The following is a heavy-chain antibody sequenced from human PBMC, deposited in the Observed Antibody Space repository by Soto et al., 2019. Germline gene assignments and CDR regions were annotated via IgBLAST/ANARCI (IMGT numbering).Heavy chain of an antibody. CDR1: GGSISSGGYY. J-gene: IGHJ3*02. CDR2: IYYSGST. Sequence: QVQLQESGPGLVKPSQTLSLTCTVSGGSISSGGYYWSWIRQHPGKGLEWIGYIYYSGSTYYNPSLKSRVTISVDTSKNQFSLKLSSVTAADTVVYYCARKFNYYDSNTDAFDIWGQGTMVTVSS. D-gene: IGHD3-22*01. V-gene: IGHV4-31*03. CDR3: ARKFNYYDSNTDAFDI.